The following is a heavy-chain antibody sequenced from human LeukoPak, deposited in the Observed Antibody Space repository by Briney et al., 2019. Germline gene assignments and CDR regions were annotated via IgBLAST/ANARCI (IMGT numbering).Heavy chain of an antibody. CDR2: IWYDGSNK. CDR1: GFTFSSYG. D-gene: IGHD3-22*01. CDR3: ARDISSGYYDAFDI. Sequence: PGGSLRLSCAASGFTFSSYGMHWVRQAPGKGLEWVAVIWYDGSNKYYADSVEGRFTISRDNSKNTLYLQMNSLRAEDTAVYYCARDISSGYYDAFDIRGQGTMVTVSS. J-gene: IGHJ3*02. V-gene: IGHV3-33*01.